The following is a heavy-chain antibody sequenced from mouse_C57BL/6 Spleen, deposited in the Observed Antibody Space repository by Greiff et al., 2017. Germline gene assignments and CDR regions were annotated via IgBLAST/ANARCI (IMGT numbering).Heavy chain of an antibody. Sequence: VQLQQSGPVLVKPGASVKMSCKASGYTFTDYYMNWVKQSHGKSLEWIGVINPYNGGTSYNQKFKGKATLTVDKSSSPAYMELNSLTSEDSAVYYCARGANWDGWFAYWGQGTLVTVSA. CDR3: ARGANWDGWFAY. V-gene: IGHV1-19*01. CDR1: GYTFTDYY. D-gene: IGHD4-1*02. J-gene: IGHJ3*01. CDR2: INPYNGGT.